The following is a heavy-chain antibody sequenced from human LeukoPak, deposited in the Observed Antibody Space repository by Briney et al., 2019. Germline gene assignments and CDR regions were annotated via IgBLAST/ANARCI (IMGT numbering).Heavy chain of an antibody. CDR3: ARDFGGNSDF. CDR1: GFTVSSYW. CDR2: MNVEGSVT. D-gene: IGHD4-23*01. V-gene: IGHV3-74*01. Sequence: PGGSLRLSCAASGFTVSSYWMHWVRQVPGKGLVWVSRMNVEGSVTSYADFVKGRFTISRDIAKNTLYLQMSTLTAEDTAVYYCARDFGGNSDFWGQGTLVTVSS. J-gene: IGHJ4*02.